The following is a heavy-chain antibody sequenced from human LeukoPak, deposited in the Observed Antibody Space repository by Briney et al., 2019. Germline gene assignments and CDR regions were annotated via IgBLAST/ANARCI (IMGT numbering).Heavy chain of an antibody. CDR1: GCSISSGDYY. CDR3: ARGGYSYGYDWFDP. D-gene: IGHD5-18*01. CDR2: IYYSGST. V-gene: IGHV4-30-4*01. J-gene: IGHJ5*02. Sequence: PSQTLSLTCTVSGCSISSGDYYWSWIRQPPGKGLEWIGYIYYSGSTYYNPSLKSPVTISVDTSKTQFSLKLSSVTAADTAVYYCARGGYSYGYDWFDPWGQGTLSPSPQ.